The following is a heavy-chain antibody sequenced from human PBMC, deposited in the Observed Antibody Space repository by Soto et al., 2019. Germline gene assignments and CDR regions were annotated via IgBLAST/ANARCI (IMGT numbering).Heavy chain of an antibody. J-gene: IGHJ5*02. V-gene: IGHV3-30*18. D-gene: IGHD3-3*01. Sequence: QVQLVESGGGVVQPGRSLRLSCAASGFTFSSYGMHWVRQAPGKGLEWVAVISYDGSNKYYADSVKGRFTISRDNSKNTLYLQMSSLRAEDTAVYYCAKESHYDFWSGRGWFDPWGQGALVTVSS. CDR1: GFTFSSYG. CDR2: ISYDGSNK. CDR3: AKESHYDFWSGRGWFDP.